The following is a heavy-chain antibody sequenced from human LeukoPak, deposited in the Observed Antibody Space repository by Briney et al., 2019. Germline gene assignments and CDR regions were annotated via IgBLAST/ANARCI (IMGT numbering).Heavy chain of an antibody. Sequence: SVKVSCKASGGTFISYAISWVRQAPGQGLEWMGGIIPIFGTANYAQKFQGRVTITEDESTSTAYMELSSLRSEDTAVYYCARDRPRVANWFDPWGQGTLVTVSS. D-gene: IGHD5-12*01. CDR1: GGTFISYA. J-gene: IGHJ5*02. CDR3: ARDRPRVANWFDP. CDR2: IIPIFGTA. V-gene: IGHV1-69*13.